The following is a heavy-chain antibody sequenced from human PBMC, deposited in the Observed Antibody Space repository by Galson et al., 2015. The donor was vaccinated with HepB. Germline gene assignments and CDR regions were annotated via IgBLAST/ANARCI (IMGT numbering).Heavy chain of an antibody. CDR1: GGTFSSYA. V-gene: IGHV1-69*13. CDR3: ARGSSYYQAFDY. CDR2: IIPIFGAA. D-gene: IGHD1-26*01. J-gene: IGHJ4*02. Sequence: SVKVSCKASGGTFSSYAISWVRQAPGQGLEWMGGIIPIFGAANYAQKFQGRVTITADESTSTAYMELSSLRSEDTAVYCRARGSSYYQAFDYWGQGTLVTVSS.